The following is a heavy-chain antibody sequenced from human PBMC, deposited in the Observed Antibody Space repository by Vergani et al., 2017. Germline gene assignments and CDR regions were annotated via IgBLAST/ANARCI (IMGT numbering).Heavy chain of an antibody. D-gene: IGHD1-26*01. CDR1: GGTFSSYA. CDR2: TIPIFGTA. J-gene: IGHJ6*01. CDR3: ARDPRGYSGGPENVYYGMGV. V-gene: IGHV1-69*01. Sequence: QVQLVQSGAEVKKPGSSVKVSCKASGGTFSSYAISWVRQAPGQGLEWMGGTIPIFGTANYAQKFQGRVTITADESTSTAYMELSSLRSQDTAVYYCARDPRGYSGGPENVYYGMGVWGQGATVTVSS.